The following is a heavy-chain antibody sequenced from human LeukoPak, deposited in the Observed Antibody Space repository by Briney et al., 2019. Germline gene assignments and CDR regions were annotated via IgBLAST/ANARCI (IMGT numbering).Heavy chain of an antibody. CDR2: ISSSSSYI. CDR1: GFTFSSYS. V-gene: IGHV3-21*01. J-gene: IGHJ6*02. D-gene: IGHD5-18*01. Sequence: PGGSLRLSCAASGFTFSSYSMNWVRQAPGKGLEWVSSISSSSSYIYYADSVKGRFTISRDNAKNSLYLQMNSLRAEDTAVYYCAKDSAGDLDTAMLMDVWGQGTTVTVSS. CDR3: AKDSAGDLDTAMLMDV.